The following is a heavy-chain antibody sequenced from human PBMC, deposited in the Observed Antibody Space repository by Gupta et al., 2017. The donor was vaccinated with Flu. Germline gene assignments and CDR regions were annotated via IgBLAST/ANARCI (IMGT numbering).Heavy chain of an antibody. J-gene: IGHJ4*02. CDR2: ISSSGSTI. V-gene: IGHV3-48*01. CDR1: GFTFSSYT. D-gene: IGHD6-13*01. Sequence: EVQLVESGGGLVQPGGSLRLSCAASGFTFSSYTMNWVRQAPGKGLEWVSYISSSGSTIYYADSVKGRFTISRDNAKNSLYLQMNSLRAEDTAVYYCAKQYGGNWYGGLHWGQGTLVTVSS. CDR3: AKQYGGNWYGGLH.